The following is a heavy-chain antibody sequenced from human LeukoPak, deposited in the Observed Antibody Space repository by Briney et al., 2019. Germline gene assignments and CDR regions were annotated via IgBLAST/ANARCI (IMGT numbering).Heavy chain of an antibody. CDR1: GFTFYSYA. CDR2: ISGSGAGA. D-gene: IGHD3-3*01. CDR3: AKQVTIFGVVIGAFDI. V-gene: IGHV3-23*01. Sequence: GGSLRLSCAASGFTFYSYAMSWVRQAPGKGLEWVSTISGSGAGAYYADSVKGRFTISRDNSKNTLYLQMNSLRAEDTAVYYCAKQVTIFGVVIGAFDIWGQGTMVTVSS. J-gene: IGHJ3*02.